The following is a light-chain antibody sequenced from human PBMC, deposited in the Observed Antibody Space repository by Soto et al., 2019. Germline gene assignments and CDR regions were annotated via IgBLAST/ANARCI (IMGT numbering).Light chain of an antibody. CDR1: SXDVGGHND. CDR3: CSYTSDITPYV. CDR2: AVS. J-gene: IGLJ1*01. V-gene: IGLV2-14*01. Sequence: QSVLTQPASVSGSPGQSITISCTGTSXDVGGHNDVSWYQQHPGKAPKLLIYAVSNRPSGVSNRFSGSKSGNTASLTISGLQAEDEADYYCCSYTSDITPYVFGTGTKVTVL.